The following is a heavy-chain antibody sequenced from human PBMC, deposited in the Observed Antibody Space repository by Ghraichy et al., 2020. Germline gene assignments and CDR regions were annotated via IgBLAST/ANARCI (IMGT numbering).Heavy chain of an antibody. D-gene: IGHD1-26*01. CDR1: GGSIYSGGFC. V-gene: IGHV4-39*01. CDR2: ICSSGST. CDR3: ARSTGSDFY. J-gene: IGHJ4*02. Sequence: LNISCTVSGGSIYSGGFCWNWIRQPPGMGLEWIGSICSSGSTYYNPSVNSRVSISVGTSKNQFSLKQTSVSAADTAVYYCARSTGSDFYWGPGILVTVSP.